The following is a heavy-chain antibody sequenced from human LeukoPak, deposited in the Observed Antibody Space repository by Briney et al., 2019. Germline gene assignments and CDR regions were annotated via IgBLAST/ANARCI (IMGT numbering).Heavy chain of an antibody. D-gene: IGHD1-14*01. CDR3: ARVAETSDYYGMDV. Sequence: GESLKISCKGSGYTFTSYSIGWVRQMPGKGLEWMGIVYPGDSDTRYSPSFQGQVTISADKSISTAYLQWGSLQASDTAMYYCARVAETSDYYGMDVWGQGTTVTVSS. V-gene: IGHV5-51*01. CDR2: VYPGDSDT. J-gene: IGHJ6*02. CDR1: GYTFTSYS.